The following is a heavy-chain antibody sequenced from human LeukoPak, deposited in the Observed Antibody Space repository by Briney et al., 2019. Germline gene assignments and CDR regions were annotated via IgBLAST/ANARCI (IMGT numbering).Heavy chain of an antibody. CDR1: GGSFSGYY. Sequence: SETLSLTCAVYGGSFSGYYWSWIRQPPGKGLEWIGEINHSGSTNYNPSLKSRVTISVDTSKNQFSLKLSSVTAADTAVYYCARPPYSSRRGPFDYWAREPWSPSPQ. D-gene: IGHD6-13*01. CDR2: INHSGST. J-gene: IGHJ4*02. V-gene: IGHV4-34*01. CDR3: ARPPYSSRRGPFDY.